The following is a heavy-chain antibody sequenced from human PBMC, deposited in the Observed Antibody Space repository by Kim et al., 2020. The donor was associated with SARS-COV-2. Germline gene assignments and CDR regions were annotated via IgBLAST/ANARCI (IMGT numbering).Heavy chain of an antibody. J-gene: IGHJ6*02. D-gene: IGHD3-16*01. CDR3: AEDKSFCMITFGGESGGMDV. Sequence: GRFTISRDSSKNTLYLQMDSLRPEDTAVYFCAEDKSFCMITFGGESGGMDVWGQGTTVTVSS. V-gene: IGHV3-30*02.